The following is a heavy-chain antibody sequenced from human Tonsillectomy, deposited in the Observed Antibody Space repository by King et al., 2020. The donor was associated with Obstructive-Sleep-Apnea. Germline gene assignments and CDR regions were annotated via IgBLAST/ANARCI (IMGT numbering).Heavy chain of an antibody. CDR3: TTAALVKQLWLQGYYYYGMDV. V-gene: IGHV3-15*01. D-gene: IGHD5-18*01. CDR2: IKSKTDGGTT. Sequence: VQLVESGGGLVKPGGSLRLSCAASGFTFSNAWMSWVRQAPGKGLEWVGRIKSKTDGGTTDYAAPVKGRFTISRDDSKNTLYLQMNSLKTEDTAVYYCTTAALVKQLWLQGYYYYGMDVWGQGTTVTVSS. CDR1: GFTFSNAW. J-gene: IGHJ6*02.